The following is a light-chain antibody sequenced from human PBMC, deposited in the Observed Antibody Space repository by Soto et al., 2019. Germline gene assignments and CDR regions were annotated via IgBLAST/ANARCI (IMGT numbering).Light chain of an antibody. Sequence: DIQMTQSPSSLSPSVGDRVTITCRASQGIAKNLAWYRQKPGKVPKLLIYAASALQPGVPSRFSGSESGTDFTLTLSSLQPEDVATYYCQNYDSAPFTFGGGTKVEI. V-gene: IGKV1-27*01. CDR2: AAS. CDR1: QGIAKN. J-gene: IGKJ4*01. CDR3: QNYDSAPFT.